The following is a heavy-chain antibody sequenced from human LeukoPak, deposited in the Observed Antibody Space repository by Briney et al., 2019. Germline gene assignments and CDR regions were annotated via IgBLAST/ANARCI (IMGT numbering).Heavy chain of an antibody. J-gene: IGHJ4*02. CDR3: AKDTGSSWYGGVYFDY. CDR2: ISWNSGSI. V-gene: IGHV3-9*01. Sequence: PGGSLRLSCEASGFTFDDYAMHWVRQAPGKGLEWVSGISWNSGSIGYADSVKGRFTISRDNAKNSLYLQMNSLRAEDTALYYCAKDTGSSWYGGVYFDYWGRGTLVTVSS. D-gene: IGHD6-13*01. CDR1: GFTFDDYA.